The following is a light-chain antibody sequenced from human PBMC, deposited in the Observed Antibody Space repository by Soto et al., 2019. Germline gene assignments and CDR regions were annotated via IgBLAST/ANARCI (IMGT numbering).Light chain of an antibody. V-gene: IGKV1-5*03. CDR3: QQTYTTPYT. Sequence: DIQMTQSPSTLSASVGDRVTITCRASQSISKWLACYQQKTGKAPKLLIYKASSLESGVPSRFSGSGSGTDFTLTISPLQPEDFATYFCQQTYTTPYTFGQGTNLEI. CDR1: QSISKW. J-gene: IGKJ2*01. CDR2: KAS.